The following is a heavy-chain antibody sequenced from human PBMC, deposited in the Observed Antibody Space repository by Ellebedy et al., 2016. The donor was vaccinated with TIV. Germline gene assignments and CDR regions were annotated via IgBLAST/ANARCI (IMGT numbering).Heavy chain of an antibody. V-gene: IGHV3-21*01. CDR1: GFTFSSHE. Sequence: GESLKISCAASGFTFSSHEMTWVRQAPGKGLEWVSSISHSSSHIYYARSVRGRFTISRDNAKNSLFLEMNSLRPEDTAVYYCARDSTSLLRLPSNDCWGRGTLVTVSS. J-gene: IGHJ4*02. CDR2: ISHSSSHI. CDR3: ARDSTSLLRLPSNDC.